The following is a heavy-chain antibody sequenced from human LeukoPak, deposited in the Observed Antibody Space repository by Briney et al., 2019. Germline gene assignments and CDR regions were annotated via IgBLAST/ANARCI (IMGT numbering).Heavy chain of an antibody. J-gene: IGHJ5*02. CDR1: GGSLSGHY. D-gene: IGHD6-19*01. CDR2: INHSGSP. V-gene: IGHV4-34*01. CDR3: VRGPGIPVAAS. Sequence: SETLSLTCAAHGGSLSGHYCIWIRQAPGKGLEWIGEINHSGSPNYSPSFKSRVTISADTSKNQFSLSLRSVTAADTAVYYCVRGPGIPVAASWGQGTLVTVSS.